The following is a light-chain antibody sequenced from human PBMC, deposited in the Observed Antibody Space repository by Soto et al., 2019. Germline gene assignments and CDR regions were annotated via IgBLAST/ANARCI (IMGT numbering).Light chain of an antibody. V-gene: IGKV3-20*01. J-gene: IGKJ1*01. CDR2: DVS. CDR3: QQYGSLSWT. Sequence: EIVLTQSPGTLALSPGERATLSCRASQSVSSAYLAWYQQKPGQAPRLLIYDVSSRATGIPDRFSGSGSGTDFTLTVSRLEPEDFAVYHCQQYGSLSWTFGQGTKVEIK. CDR1: QSVSSAY.